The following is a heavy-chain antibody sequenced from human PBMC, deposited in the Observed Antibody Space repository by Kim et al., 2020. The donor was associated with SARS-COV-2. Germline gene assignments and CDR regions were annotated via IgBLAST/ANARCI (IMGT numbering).Heavy chain of an antibody. CDR2: ISGSGGST. J-gene: IGHJ3*02. V-gene: IGHV3-23*01. CDR3: IRRKPAIQLWLRGDI. D-gene: IGHD5-18*01. Sequence: GGSLRLSCAASGFTFSSYAMSWVRQAPGKGLEWVSAISGSGGSTYYADSVKGRFTISRDNSKNTLYLQMNSLRAEDTAVYYCIRRKPAIQLWLRGDIWGQGTMVTVSS. CDR1: GFTFSSYA.